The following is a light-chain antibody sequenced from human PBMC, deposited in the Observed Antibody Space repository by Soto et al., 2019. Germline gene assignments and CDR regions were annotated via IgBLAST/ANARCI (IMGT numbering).Light chain of an antibody. V-gene: IGLV7-46*01. CDR3: LLSYSGALVV. CDR1: TGAVTSGHY. J-gene: IGLJ2*01. Sequence: QAVVTQEPSRTVSPGGTVTLTCGSSTGAVTSGHYPYWFQQKPGQAPRTLIYDTSNKHSWTPARFSGSLLGGKAALTLSGAQPEDEAEYYCLLSYSGALVVFGGGTKLTVL. CDR2: DTS.